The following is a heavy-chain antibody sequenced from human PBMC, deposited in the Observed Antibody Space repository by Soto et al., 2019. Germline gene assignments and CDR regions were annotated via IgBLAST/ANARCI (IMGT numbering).Heavy chain of an antibody. CDR2: ISAYNGNT. CDR3: ARDGRVTTVRYYGMDV. D-gene: IGHD4-4*01. CDR1: GYTFTSYG. V-gene: IGHV1-18*04. J-gene: IGHJ6*02. Sequence: ASVKVSCKASGYTFTSYGISWVRQAPGQGLEWMGWISAYNGNTSYAQKLQGRVTMTTDTSTSTAYMELRSLRYDDTAVYYCARDGRVTTVRYYGMDVWGQGTTVTVSS.